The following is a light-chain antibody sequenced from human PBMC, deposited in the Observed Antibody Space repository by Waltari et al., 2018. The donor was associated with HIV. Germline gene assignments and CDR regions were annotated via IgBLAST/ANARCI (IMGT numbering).Light chain of an antibody. V-gene: IGLV2-14*03. CDR1: AHDFGLLTL. J-gene: IGLJ3*02. CDR2: DVD. CDR3: ASFTGDDTVM. Sequence: SAVTQLTAVSGLPGQSVTITCPWTAHDFGLLTLLSSVQQHPGKLPRLIFSDVDSRASGIPDRCSASKSGETAFLTISSLRTEDEALYYCASFTGDDTVMFGGGTLVTVL.